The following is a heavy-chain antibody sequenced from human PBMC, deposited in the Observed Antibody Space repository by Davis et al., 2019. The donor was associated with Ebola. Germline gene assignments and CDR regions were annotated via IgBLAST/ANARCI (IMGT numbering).Heavy chain of an antibody. D-gene: IGHD1-26*01. CDR1: GFTVSSNY. Sequence: GGSLRLSCAASGFTVSSNYMNWVRQAPGKGLEWVSYISSSSSTIYYADSVKGRFTISRDNPKNTLYLQMNSLRADDTAVYYCAKQRGVGAIDYDYWGRGTVVTVSS. CDR3: AKQRGVGAIDYDY. CDR2: ISSSSSTI. J-gene: IGHJ4*02. V-gene: IGHV3-48*01.